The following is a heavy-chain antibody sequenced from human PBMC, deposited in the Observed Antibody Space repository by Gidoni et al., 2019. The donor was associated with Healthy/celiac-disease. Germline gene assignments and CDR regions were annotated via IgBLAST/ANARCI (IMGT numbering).Heavy chain of an antibody. V-gene: IGHV1-69*01. CDR3: ARDMVRGVIAYPDGRYFDY. Sequence: QVQLVQSGAEVKKPGSSVKVSCKASGGTFSSYAISWVRQAPGQGLEWMGGIIPIFGTANYAQKFQGRVTITADESTSTAYMELSSLRSEDTAVYYCARDMVRGVIAYPDGRYFDYWGQGTLVTVSS. J-gene: IGHJ4*02. CDR1: GGTFSSYA. CDR2: IIPIFGTA. D-gene: IGHD3-10*01.